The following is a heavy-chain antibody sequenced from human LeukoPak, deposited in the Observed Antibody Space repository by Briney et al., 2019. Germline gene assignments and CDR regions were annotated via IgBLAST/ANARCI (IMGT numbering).Heavy chain of an antibody. CDR1: GCTLTELS. CDR2: FDPEDGKT. J-gene: IGHJ3*02. D-gene: IGHD3-10*01. Sequence: GASVKVSCKVSGCTLTELSMHWVRQAPGKGLEWMGGFDPEDGKTIYAQKFQGRVTMTGDTSTDTAYMELSSLRSEDTAVYYCAPYMVRGREPFDIWGQGTMVTVSS. V-gene: IGHV1-24*01. CDR3: APYMVRGREPFDI.